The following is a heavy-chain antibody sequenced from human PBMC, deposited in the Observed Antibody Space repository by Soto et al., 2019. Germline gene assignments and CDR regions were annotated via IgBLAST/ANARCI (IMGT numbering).Heavy chain of an antibody. CDR2: IYYSGST. V-gene: IGHV4-39*01. Sequence: SETLSLTCTVSGGSISSSSYYWGWIRQPPGKGLEWIGSIYYSGSTYYNPSLKSRVTISVDTSKNQFSLKLSSVTAADTAVYYCARGTARTFDYWGQGTLVPSPQ. CDR3: ARGTARTFDY. CDR1: GGSISSSSYY. J-gene: IGHJ4*02. D-gene: IGHD1-7*01.